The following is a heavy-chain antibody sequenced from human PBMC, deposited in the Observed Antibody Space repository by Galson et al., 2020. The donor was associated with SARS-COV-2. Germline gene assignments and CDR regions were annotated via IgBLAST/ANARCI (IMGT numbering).Heavy chain of an antibody. CDR3: AREVRGVIPYYYYIDV. CDR1: GGSISSGGYY. D-gene: IGHD3-10*01. Sequence: SETLSLTCAVSGGSISSGGYYWSWIRQHPGKGLEWIGYIYYSGSTYYNPSLKSRVTISVDTSKNQFSLKLSSVTAADTAVYYCAREVRGVIPYYYYIDVWGKGTTVTISS. V-gene: IGHV4-31*11. CDR2: IYYSGST. J-gene: IGHJ6*03.